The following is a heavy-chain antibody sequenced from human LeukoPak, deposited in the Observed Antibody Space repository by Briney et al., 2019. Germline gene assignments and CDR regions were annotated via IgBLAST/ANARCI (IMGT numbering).Heavy chain of an antibody. Sequence: GGSLRLSCAASGFTFSTYVMSWVRQAPGKGLEWVSAISGSGGSTYYADSVKGRFTISRDNAQTSLYLQMNSLRAEDTAVYYCARASDPWLQLTWGQGTLVTVSS. CDR2: ISGSGGST. D-gene: IGHD5-24*01. CDR1: GFTFSTYV. J-gene: IGHJ5*02. V-gene: IGHV3-23*01. CDR3: ARASDPWLQLT.